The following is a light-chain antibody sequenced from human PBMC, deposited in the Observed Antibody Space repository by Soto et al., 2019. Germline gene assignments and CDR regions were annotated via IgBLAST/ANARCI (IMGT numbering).Light chain of an antibody. J-gene: IGKJ5*01. CDR2: DAS. CDR3: QQYNHWSWLS. V-gene: IGKV2-30*02. CDR1: QSLVHRDGNTY. Sequence: VIHQSIISLPVTPAQEASMSCRSSQSLVHRDGNTYLSWFRQKPGKATKLLVYDASTLQSGVATRFSGSGSGTDFTLTISSLQSEDFAVYYCQQYNHWSWLSFGQGTRLE.